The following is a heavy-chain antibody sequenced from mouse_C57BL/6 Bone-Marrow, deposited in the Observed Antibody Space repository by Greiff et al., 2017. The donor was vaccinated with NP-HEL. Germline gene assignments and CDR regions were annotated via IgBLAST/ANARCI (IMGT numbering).Heavy chain of an antibody. CDR2: IRSKSNNYAT. V-gene: IGHV10-1*01. J-gene: IGHJ2*01. D-gene: IGHD1-1*01. Sequence: EVKLEESGGGLVQPKGSLKLSCAASGFSFNTYAMNWVRQAPGKGLEWVARIRSKSNNYATYYADSVKDRFTISRDESESMLYLQMNNLKTEDTAMYYCVRDYYGSRTYFDYWGQGTTLTVSS. CDR3: VRDYYGSRTYFDY. CDR1: GFSFNTYA.